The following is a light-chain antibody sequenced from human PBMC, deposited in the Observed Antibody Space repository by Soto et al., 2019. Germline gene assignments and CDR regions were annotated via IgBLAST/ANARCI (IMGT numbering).Light chain of an antibody. J-gene: IGKJ1*01. Sequence: EIVLTQSPSTLSSSPGERPTLHCRASKRIANRNFPWYQHKPGQAPRLLIYATSSRATGIPDRFGGSGSGTDFTLTINRLEPEDFAVYYCQQYFASSWTFGQGTKVDIK. CDR1: KRIANRN. CDR2: ATS. V-gene: IGKV3-20*01. CDR3: QQYFASSWT.